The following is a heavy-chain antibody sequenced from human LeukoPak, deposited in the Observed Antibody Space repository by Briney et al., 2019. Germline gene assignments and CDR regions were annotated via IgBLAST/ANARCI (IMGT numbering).Heavy chain of an antibody. D-gene: IGHD3-22*01. V-gene: IGHV4-34*01. J-gene: IGHJ4*02. Sequence: SETLSLTCAVYGGSLSGYYWSWIRQPPGKGLEWIGEINHSGSTNYNPSLKSRVTISVDTSKNQFSLKLSSVTAADTAVYYCARFNYDSSGYYFDYWGQGTLVTVSS. CDR1: GGSLSGYY. CDR3: ARFNYDSSGYYFDY. CDR2: INHSGST.